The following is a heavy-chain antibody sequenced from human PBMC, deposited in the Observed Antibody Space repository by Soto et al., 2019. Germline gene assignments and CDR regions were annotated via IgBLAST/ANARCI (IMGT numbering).Heavy chain of an antibody. CDR3: ARDPMRYPTYFDY. CDR2: IYHSGST. Sequence: QVQLQESGPGLVKPSQTLSLTCTVSGGSISSGGYYWSWVRQHPGKGLEWIGYIYHSGSTYYNPSLQSRVTISVDTSKNQFSLKLSSVTAADTAVYYCARDPMRYPTYFDYWGQGTLVTVSS. CDR1: GGSISSGGYY. D-gene: IGHD1-1*01. V-gene: IGHV4-31*03. J-gene: IGHJ4*02.